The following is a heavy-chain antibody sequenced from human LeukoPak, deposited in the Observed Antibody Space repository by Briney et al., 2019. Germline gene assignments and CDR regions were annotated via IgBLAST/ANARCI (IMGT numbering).Heavy chain of an antibody. D-gene: IGHD2-2*01. Sequence: PSETLSLTCNVSGGSISNYYWTWIRQPAGKGLEWIGRVYSSGSTKYNPSLRSRVTMSIDTAKSQFSLRLSSVTAADTAVYYCARQYELLSSYYFGMDVWGQGTTVTVSS. CDR3: ARQYELLSSYYFGMDV. J-gene: IGHJ6*02. CDR1: GGSISNYY. CDR2: VYSSGST. V-gene: IGHV4-4*07.